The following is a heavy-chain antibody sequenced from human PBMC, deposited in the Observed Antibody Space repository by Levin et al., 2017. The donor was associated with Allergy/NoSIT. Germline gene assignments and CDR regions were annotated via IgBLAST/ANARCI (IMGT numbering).Heavy chain of an antibody. V-gene: IGHV1-2*02. D-gene: IGHD3-10*01. J-gene: IGHJ4*02. CDR1: GYTFTGYY. Sequence: GGSLRLSCKASGYTFTGYYMHWARQAPGQGLEWMGWINPNSGGTNYAQKFQGRVTMTRDTSISTAYMELSRLRSDDTAVYYCARGGESYPDYWGQGTLVTVSS. CDR2: INPNSGGT. CDR3: ARGGESYPDY.